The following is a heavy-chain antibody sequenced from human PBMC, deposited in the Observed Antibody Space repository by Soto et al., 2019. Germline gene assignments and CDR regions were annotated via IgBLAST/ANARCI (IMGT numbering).Heavy chain of an antibody. J-gene: IGHJ4*02. D-gene: IGHD6-19*01. Sequence: QVQLVESGGGVVQPGRSLRLSCAASGFTFSSYAMHWVRQAPGKGLEWVAVISYDGSNKYYADSVKGRFTISRDNSKNTLYLQMSILRAADTAVYYCATVGSVSSGWYDYWGQGTLVTVSS. V-gene: IGHV3-30-3*01. CDR1: GFTFSSYA. CDR3: ATVGSVSSGWYDY. CDR2: ISYDGSNK.